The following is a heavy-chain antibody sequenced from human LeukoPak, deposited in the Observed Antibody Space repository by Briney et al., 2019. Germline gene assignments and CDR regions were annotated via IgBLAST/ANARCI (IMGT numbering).Heavy chain of an antibody. J-gene: IGHJ3*02. V-gene: IGHV4-39*01. Sequence: SETLSLTCTVSGGSISSSSYYWGWIRQPPGKGLEWIGSIYYSGSTYYNPSLKSRVTISVDTSKNQFSLKLSSVTAADTAVYYCARHPQLEPHRIIGAFDIWGQGTMVTVSS. D-gene: IGHD1-1*01. CDR3: ARHPQLEPHRIIGAFDI. CDR1: GGSISSSSYY. CDR2: IYYSGST.